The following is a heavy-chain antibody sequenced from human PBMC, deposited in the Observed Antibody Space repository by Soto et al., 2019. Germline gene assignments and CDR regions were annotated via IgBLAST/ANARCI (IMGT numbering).Heavy chain of an antibody. Sequence: SETLSLTCTVSGGSISSYYWSWIRQPPGKGLEWIGYIYYSGSTNYNPSLKSRVTISVDTSKNQFSLKLSSVTAADTAVYYCARSHVDTATEFDYWGQRTLVTVSS. D-gene: IGHD5-18*01. J-gene: IGHJ4*02. CDR2: IYYSGST. V-gene: IGHV4-59*01. CDR1: GGSISSYY. CDR3: ARSHVDTATEFDY.